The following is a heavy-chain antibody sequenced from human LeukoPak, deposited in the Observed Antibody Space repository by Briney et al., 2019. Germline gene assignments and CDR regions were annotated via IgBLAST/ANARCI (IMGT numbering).Heavy chain of an antibody. CDR1: GFTFDDYG. J-gene: IGHJ6*03. CDR2: INWNGGST. Sequence: PGGSLRLSCAASGFTFDDYGMSWVRQAPGKGLEWVSGINWNGGSTGYADSVKGRFTISRDNAKNSLYLQMNSLRAEDTALYYRARVTDSSGYYYYYYYMDVWGKGTTVTVSS. CDR3: ARVTDSSGYYYYYYYMDV. D-gene: IGHD3-22*01. V-gene: IGHV3-20*04.